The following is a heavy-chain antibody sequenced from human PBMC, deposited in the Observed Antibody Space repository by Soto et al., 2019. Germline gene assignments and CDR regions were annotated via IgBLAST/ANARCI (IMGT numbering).Heavy chain of an antibody. V-gene: IGHV4-39*01. J-gene: IGHJ4*02. CDR1: GGSLSGHIYH. D-gene: IGHD6-19*01. Sequence: SETLSLTCTVSGGSLSGHIYHWGWIRQPPGKGLEWIGRIYNSGRTYYTASLKSRESISIDTSKNQFSLKLTSVTAADTAVYYCARHPVYTTGWQIDYCGQGPLVTVYS. CDR3: ARHPVYTTGWQIDY. CDR2: IYNSGRT.